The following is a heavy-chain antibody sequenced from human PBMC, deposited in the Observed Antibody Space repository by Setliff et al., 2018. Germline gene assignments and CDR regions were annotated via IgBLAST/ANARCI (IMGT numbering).Heavy chain of an antibody. CDR3: AREGDGYNLGGYFDY. CDR1: RGTFSSYA. Sequence: GASVKVSCKASRGTFSSYAISWVRQAPGQGLEWMGGIIPIFGTANYAQKFQGRVTITTDEPTSTAYMELSSLRSEDTAVYYCAREGDGYNLGGYFDYWGQGTLVTVSS. D-gene: IGHD5-12*01. J-gene: IGHJ4*02. V-gene: IGHV1-69*05. CDR2: IIPIFGTA.